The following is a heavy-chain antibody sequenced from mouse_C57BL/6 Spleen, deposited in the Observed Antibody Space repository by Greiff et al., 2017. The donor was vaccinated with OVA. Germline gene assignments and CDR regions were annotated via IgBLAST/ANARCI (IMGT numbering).Heavy chain of an antibody. CDR2: IHPNSGST. V-gene: IGHV1-64*01. Sequence: VQLQQPGAELVKPGASVKLSCKASGYTFTSYWMHWVKQRPGQGLEWIGMIHPNSGSTNYNEKFKSKATLTVDKSSSTAYMQLSSLTSEDAAVYYCAREGTLGRGDYWGQGTTLTVSS. CDR1: GYTFTSYW. J-gene: IGHJ2*01. D-gene: IGHD4-1*01. CDR3: AREGTLGRGDY.